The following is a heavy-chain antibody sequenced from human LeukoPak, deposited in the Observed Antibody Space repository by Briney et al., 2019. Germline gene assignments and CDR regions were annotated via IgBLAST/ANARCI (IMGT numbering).Heavy chain of an antibody. V-gene: IGHV4-4*09. J-gene: IGHJ6*03. CDR3: ARHVRHCSGGSCYYYYYYMDV. D-gene: IGHD2-15*01. CDR2: IYTSGST. CDR1: GGSISSYY. Sequence: SETLSLTCTVSGGSISSYYWSWIRQPPGKGLEWIGYIYTSGSTNYNPSLKSRVTISVDTSKNQSSLKLSSVTAADTAVYYCARHVRHCSGGSCYYYYYYMDVWGKGTTVTVSS.